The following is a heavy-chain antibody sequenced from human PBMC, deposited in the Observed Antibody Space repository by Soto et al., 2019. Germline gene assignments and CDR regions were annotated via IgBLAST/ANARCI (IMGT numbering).Heavy chain of an antibody. CDR2: INHSGST. D-gene: IGHD5-18*01. J-gene: IGHJ4*02. CDR3: ARGRYSYGY. V-gene: IGHV4-34*01. CDR1: GGSFSGYY. Sequence: SETLSLTCAVYGGSFSGYYWSWIRQPPGKGLEWIGEINHSGSTNYNPSLKSRVTISVDTSKNQFSLKLSSVTAADTAVYYYARGRYSYGYWGQGTLVTVSS.